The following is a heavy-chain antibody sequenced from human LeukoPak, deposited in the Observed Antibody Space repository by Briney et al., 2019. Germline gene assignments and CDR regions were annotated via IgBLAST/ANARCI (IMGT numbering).Heavy chain of an antibody. D-gene: IGHD2-21*02. CDR1: GFIFTNFF. CDR2: ISGSGGST. CDR3: AKDLAYCGGDCYSFPDY. J-gene: IGHJ4*02. Sequence: GGSLRLSCAASGFIFTNFFMSWVRQAPGKGLEWVSAISGSGGSTYYADSVKGRFTISRDNSKNTLYLQMNSLRAEDTAVYYCAKDLAYCGGDCYSFPDYWGQGTLVTVSS. V-gene: IGHV3-23*01.